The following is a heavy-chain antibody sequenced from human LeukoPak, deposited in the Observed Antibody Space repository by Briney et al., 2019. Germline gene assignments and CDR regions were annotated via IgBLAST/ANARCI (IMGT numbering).Heavy chain of an antibody. CDR1: GFTFSSYS. CDR3: ARDSRFLEWLYPFDY. D-gene: IGHD3-3*01. J-gene: IGHJ4*02. Sequence: AGGSLRLSCAASGFTFSSYSMNWVRQAPGKGLEWVSSISSSSSYIYYADSVKGRFTISRDNAKNSLYLQMNSLRAEDTAVYYCARDSRFLEWLYPFDYWGQGTLVTVSS. CDR2: ISSSSSYI. V-gene: IGHV3-21*01.